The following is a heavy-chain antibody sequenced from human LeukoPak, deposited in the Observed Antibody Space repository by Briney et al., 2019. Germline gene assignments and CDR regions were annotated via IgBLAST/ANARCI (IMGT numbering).Heavy chain of an antibody. V-gene: IGHV4-59*01. Sequence: SETLSLTCTVSGGSISSYYWSWIRQPPGKGLEWIGYIYYSGSTNYNPSLKSRVTISVDTSKNQFSLKLSSVTAADTAVYYCARESRMTSYDDAFDIWGQGTMVTVSS. CDR2: IYYSGST. J-gene: IGHJ3*02. D-gene: IGHD3-16*01. CDR3: ARESRMTSYDDAFDI. CDR1: GGSISSYY.